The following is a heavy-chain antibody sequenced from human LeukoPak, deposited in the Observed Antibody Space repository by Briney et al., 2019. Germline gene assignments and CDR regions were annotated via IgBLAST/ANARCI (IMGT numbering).Heavy chain of an antibody. V-gene: IGHV3-23*01. D-gene: IGHD3-22*01. CDR2: ISGSGGST. J-gene: IGHJ5*02. Sequence: GGSLRLSCAASGFTFSSYAMSWVRQAPGKGLEWVSAISGSGGSTYYADSVKGRFTISRDNAKNSLYLQMNSLRAEDTAVYYCARATSMIVVPGWFDPWGQGTLVTVSS. CDR1: GFTFSSYA. CDR3: ARATSMIVVPGWFDP.